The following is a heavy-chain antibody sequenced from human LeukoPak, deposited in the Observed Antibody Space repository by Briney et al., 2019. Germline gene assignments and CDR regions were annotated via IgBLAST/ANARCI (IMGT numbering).Heavy chain of an antibody. J-gene: IGHJ4*02. Sequence: PGGSLRLSCAASGFSFSDHYMTWIRQAPGKGLEWVSYITSSSSTTNYADYVKGRFTVSRDNAKNSLYLQMNSLGAEDTAVYYCARGHLGLDYWGQGTLVTVSS. V-gene: IGHV3-11*05. CDR1: GFSFSDHY. D-gene: IGHD3/OR15-3a*01. CDR3: ARGHLGLDY. CDR2: ITSSSSTT.